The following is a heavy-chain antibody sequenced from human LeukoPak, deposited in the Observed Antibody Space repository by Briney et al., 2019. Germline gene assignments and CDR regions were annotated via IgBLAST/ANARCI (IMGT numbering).Heavy chain of an antibody. CDR3: ANPDKDGLGGGSYYERGSGEAFDI. CDR1: GFTFSSYA. V-gene: IGHV3-64*01. Sequence: PRGSLRLSCAASGFTFSSYAMHWVRQAPGKGLEYVSAISSNGGSTYYANSVKGRFTTSRDNSKNTLYLQMNSLRAEDTAVYYCANPDKDGLGGGSYYERGSGEAFDIWGQGTMVTVSS. D-gene: IGHD1-26*01. CDR2: ISSNGGST. J-gene: IGHJ3*02.